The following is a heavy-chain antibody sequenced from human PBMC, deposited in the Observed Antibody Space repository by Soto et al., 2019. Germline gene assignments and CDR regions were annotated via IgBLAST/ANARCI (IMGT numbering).Heavy chain of an antibody. CDR3: ARGSSRWDY. J-gene: IGHJ4*02. Sequence: SETLSLSCTFAGVSLGSFDLSWIRPPAGKGLEWIGRIYSGGRNNYNPSLKSRVTMSVDTSKNQFSLRLSSVTAADTAMYYCARGSSRWDYWGQGTLVTVSS. CDR2: IYSGGRN. D-gene: IGHD6-13*01. CDR1: GVSLGSFD. V-gene: IGHV4-4*07.